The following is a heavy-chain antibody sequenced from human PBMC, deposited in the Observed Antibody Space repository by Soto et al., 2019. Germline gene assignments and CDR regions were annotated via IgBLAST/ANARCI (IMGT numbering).Heavy chain of an antibody. J-gene: IGHJ3*02. CDR1: GFTFSSNA. V-gene: IGHV3-23*01. D-gene: IGHD2-2*01. CDR3: ARVCVVVPAAMAYPDAFDI. Sequence: GGSLRLSCEASGFTFSSNAMSWVRQAPGKGLEWVSSISNSGTSTYYADSVKGRFSISRDNSKNTLYLQMNSLRADDTAVYYCARVCVVVPAAMAYPDAFDIWGQGTMVIVSS. CDR2: ISNSGTST.